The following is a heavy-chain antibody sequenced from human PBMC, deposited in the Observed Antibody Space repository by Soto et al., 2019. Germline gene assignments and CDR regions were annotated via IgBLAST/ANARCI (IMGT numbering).Heavy chain of an antibody. CDR2: IVVGSGNT. CDR3: ATLPDYYDSSGYYYPP. CDR1: GFTFTSSA. D-gene: IGHD3-22*01. V-gene: IGHV1-58*01. Sequence: VKVSCKASGFTFTSSAVQWVRQARGQRLEWIGWIVVGSGNTNYAQKFQERVTITRDMSTSTAYMELSSLRSEDTAVYYCATLPDYYDSSGYYYPPWGQGTMVTVSS. J-gene: IGHJ3*01.